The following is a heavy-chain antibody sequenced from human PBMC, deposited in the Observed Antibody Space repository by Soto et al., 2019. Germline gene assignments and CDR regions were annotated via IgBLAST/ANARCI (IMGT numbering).Heavy chain of an antibody. J-gene: IGHJ4*02. D-gene: IGHD1-1*01. CDR3: ARHWSPRGTTSHFDY. CDR1: GGSISSSSYY. CDR2: IYYSGST. Sequence: SETLSLTCTVSGGSISSSSYYWGWIRQPPGKGLEWIGSIYYSGSTYYDPSLKSRVTISVDTSKNQFSLKLSSVTAADTAVYYCARHWSPRGTTSHFDYWGQGTLVTVSS. V-gene: IGHV4-39*01.